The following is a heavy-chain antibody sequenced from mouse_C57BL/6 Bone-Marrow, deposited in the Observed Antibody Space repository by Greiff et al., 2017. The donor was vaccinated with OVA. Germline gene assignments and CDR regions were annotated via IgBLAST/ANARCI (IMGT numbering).Heavy chain of an antibody. CDR3: ARSQKDGNWYFDV. J-gene: IGHJ1*03. D-gene: IGHD1-1*01. V-gene: IGHV1-64*01. CDR1: GYTFTSYW. Sequence: QVQLQQPGAELVKPGASVKLSCKASGYTFTSYWMHWVKQRPGHGLALIGMIHPNSGSTNYNEKFKSKATLTVDKSSSTAYMQLSSLTSEDSAVYYCARSQKDGNWYFDVWGTGTTVTVSS. CDR2: IHPNSGST.